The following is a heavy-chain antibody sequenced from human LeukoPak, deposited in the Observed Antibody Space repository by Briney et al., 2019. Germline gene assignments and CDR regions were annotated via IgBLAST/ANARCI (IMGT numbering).Heavy chain of an antibody. D-gene: IGHD6-19*01. CDR3: ARGFASGWYSRYDP. V-gene: IGHV4-61*01. J-gene: IGHJ5*02. CDR2: VYHTGST. CDR1: GDPVSRDRYY. Sequence: PSETLSLTCTVSGDPVSRDRYYWSWIRQPPGKELEWIGYVYHTGSTNYNPSLKSRVTISVETSKNEFSLKMPSVTAADTAVYYCARGFASGWYSRYDPWGQGTLVTVSS.